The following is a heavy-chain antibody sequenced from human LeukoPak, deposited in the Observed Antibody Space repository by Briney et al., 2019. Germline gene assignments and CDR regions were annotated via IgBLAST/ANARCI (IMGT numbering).Heavy chain of an antibody. V-gene: IGHV3-15*01. CDR2: IKSKTDDGTT. J-gene: IGHJ4*02. CDR3: TTYLITAASREDY. Sequence: PGGSLRLSCAASGFTFNNAWMSWVRQAPGKGLEWVGRIKSKTDDGTTDYAAPVKGRFTISRDDSKKTLYLQMNSLKTEDTAVYYCTTYLITAASREDYWGQGTLVTVSS. D-gene: IGHD6-13*01. CDR1: GFTFNNAW.